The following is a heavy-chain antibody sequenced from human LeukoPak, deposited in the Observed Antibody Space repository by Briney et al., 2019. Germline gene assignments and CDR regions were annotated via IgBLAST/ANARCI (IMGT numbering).Heavy chain of an antibody. CDR3: ARGRSAYVEFVDDAREYTPDYYYYMDV. J-gene: IGHJ6*03. Sequence: SETLSLTCTVSGGSISPYYWSWLRQPPGKGLEWIGYISYSGSTKNNPSLKSRVTISVDTSKNQFSLKLTSVTAADTAVYYCARGRSAYVEFVDDAREYTPDYYYYMDVWGKGTTVTVSS. D-gene: IGHD6-6*01. CDR2: ISYSGST. CDR1: GGSISPYY. V-gene: IGHV4-59*12.